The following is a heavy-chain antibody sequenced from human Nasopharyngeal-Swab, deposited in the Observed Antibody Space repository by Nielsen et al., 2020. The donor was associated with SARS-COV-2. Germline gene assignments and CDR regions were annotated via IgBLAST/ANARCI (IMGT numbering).Heavy chain of an antibody. Sequence: GGSLRLSCAASGFTFSSYAMHWVRQAPDKGLEWVAVISYDGSNKYYADSVKGRFTISRDNSKNTLYLQMNSLRAEDTAVYYCARGFASSLRWGQGTLVTVSS. V-gene: IGHV3-30*14. J-gene: IGHJ4*02. D-gene: IGHD5/OR15-5a*01. CDR1: GFTFSSYA. CDR3: ARGFASSLR. CDR2: ISYDGSNK.